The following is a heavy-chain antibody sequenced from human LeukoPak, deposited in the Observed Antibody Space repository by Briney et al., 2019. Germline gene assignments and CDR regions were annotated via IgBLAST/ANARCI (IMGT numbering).Heavy chain of an antibody. J-gene: IGHJ4*02. CDR1: GGTFSSYA. CDR3: ARSGGGTQWTDYGGNSAYYYFDY. V-gene: IGHV1-69*13. CDR2: IIPIFGTA. D-gene: IGHD4-23*01. Sequence: SVKVSCKASGGTFSSYAISWVRQALGQGLEWMGGIIPIFGTANYAQKFQGRVTITADESTSTAYMELSSLRSEDTAVYYCARSGGGTQWTDYGGNSAYYYFDYWGQGTLVTVSS.